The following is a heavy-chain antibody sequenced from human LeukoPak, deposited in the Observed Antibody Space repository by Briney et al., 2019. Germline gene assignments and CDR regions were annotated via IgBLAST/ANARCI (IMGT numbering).Heavy chain of an antibody. D-gene: IGHD2-2*01. CDR3: ALRAGYCSSTSCCNEGWYYYHYMDV. Sequence: GASVKVSCKASGGTFSSYAISWVRQAPGQGLEWMGGIIPIFGTANYAQKFQGRVTITTDESTSTAYMELSSLRSEDTAVYYCALRAGYCSSTSCCNEGWYYYHYMDVWGKGTTVTVSS. V-gene: IGHV1-69*05. CDR2: IIPIFGTA. CDR1: GGTFSSYA. J-gene: IGHJ6*03.